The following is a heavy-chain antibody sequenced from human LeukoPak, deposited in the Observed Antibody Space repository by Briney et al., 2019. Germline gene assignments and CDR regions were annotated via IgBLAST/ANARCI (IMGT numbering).Heavy chain of an antibody. D-gene: IGHD1-26*01. J-gene: IGHJ6*03. CDR3: ARVSGSYDYMDV. V-gene: IGHV3-64*01. CDR1: GFTISSDS. Sequence: GGSLRLSCAASGFTISSDSMHWIRQAPGKGLEYVSAIGYGGDTYYASSVKGRFTISRDNAKNSLYLQMNSLRAEDTAVYYCARVSGSYDYMDVWGKGTTVTISS. CDR2: IGYGGDT.